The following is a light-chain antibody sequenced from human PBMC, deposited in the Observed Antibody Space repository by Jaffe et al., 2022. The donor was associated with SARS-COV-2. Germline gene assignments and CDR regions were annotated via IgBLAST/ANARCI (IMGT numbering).Light chain of an antibody. V-gene: IGKV3-20*01. CDR1: QSVSSSY. CDR3: QQYGSSSHVP. J-gene: IGKJ1*01. Sequence: EIVLTQSPGTLSLSPGERATLSCRASQSVSSSYLAWYQQKPGQAPRLLIYGASSRATGIPDRFSGSGSGTDFTLTISRLEPEDFAVYYCQQYGSSSHVPFGQGTKVEIK. CDR2: GAS.